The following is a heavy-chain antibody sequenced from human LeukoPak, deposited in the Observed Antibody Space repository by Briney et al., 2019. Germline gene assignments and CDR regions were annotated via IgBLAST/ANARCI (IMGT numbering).Heavy chain of an antibody. CDR3: ASGIRHYYYYYGMDV. V-gene: IGHV1-2*02. CDR2: INPNSGGT. Sequence: ASVKVSCKASGYTFTGYYMHWVRQAPGQGLKWMGWINPNSGGTNYAQKFQGRVTMTRDTSISTAYMELSRLRSDDTAVYYCASGIRHYYYYYGMDVWGQGTTVTVSS. J-gene: IGHJ6*02. CDR1: GYTFTGYY. D-gene: IGHD1-14*01.